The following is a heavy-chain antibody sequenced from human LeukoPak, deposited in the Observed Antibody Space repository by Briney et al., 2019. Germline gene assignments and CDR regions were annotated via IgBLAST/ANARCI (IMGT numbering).Heavy chain of an antibody. CDR1: GFTFSNYG. D-gene: IGHD5-18*01. V-gene: IGHV3-30*02. CDR2: IQYDGANK. J-gene: IGHJ4*02. CDR3: GKDIRGGDNYGYDRFAY. Sequence: GGSLRLSCAASGFTFSNYGMHWARQAPGKGLEWVAFIQYDGANKYYVDSVKGRFTISRDNSKKTLYLQTNSLRAEDTALYYCGKDIRGGDNYGYDRFAYWGQGTLVTVSS.